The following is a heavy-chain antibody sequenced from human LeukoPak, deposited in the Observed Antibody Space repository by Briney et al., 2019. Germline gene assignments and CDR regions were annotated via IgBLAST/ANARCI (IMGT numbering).Heavy chain of an antibody. CDR2: INQVASEK. D-gene: IGHD6-19*01. V-gene: IGHV3-7*02. CDR3: ARSRAVAGTTPEYFQH. CDR1: GFTISFYW. Sequence: GGSLRLSCAASGFTISFYWMSWVRQAPGKGLEWVANINQVASEKNYVDSVKGRFTISRDNAKNSLYLQMNSVRAEDTAMYYCARSRAVAGTTPEYFQHWGQGTLVTVSS. J-gene: IGHJ1*01.